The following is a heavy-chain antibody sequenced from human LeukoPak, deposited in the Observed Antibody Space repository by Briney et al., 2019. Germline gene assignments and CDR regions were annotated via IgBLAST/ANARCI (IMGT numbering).Heavy chain of an antibody. CDR3: ASGLTQQLVQYDY. CDR1: GFTVSSNY. Sequence: PGGSLRLSCAASGFTVSSNYMSWVRQAPGKGLEWVSVIYSGGRTYYADSVKGRFTICRDNYKNTLYLQMNSLRAEDTAVYYCASGLTQQLVQYDYWGQGTLVTVSS. CDR2: IYSGGRT. D-gene: IGHD6-13*01. V-gene: IGHV3-53*01. J-gene: IGHJ4*02.